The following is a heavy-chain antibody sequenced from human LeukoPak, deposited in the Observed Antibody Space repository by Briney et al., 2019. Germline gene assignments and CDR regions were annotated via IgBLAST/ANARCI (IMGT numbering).Heavy chain of an antibody. J-gene: IGHJ4*02. CDR1: GGSISGYY. V-gene: IGHV4-59*08. Sequence: SETLSLTCTVSGGSISGYYWSWIRQPPGKRLEWVGSIYYSGSTNSNPSLKSRITTSVDTSKNQFSLKLSSVTAADTAVYYCARVGTYGSGSYLSWLDYWGQGTLVTVSS. CDR3: ARVGTYGSGSYLSWLDY. CDR2: IYYSGST. D-gene: IGHD3-10*01.